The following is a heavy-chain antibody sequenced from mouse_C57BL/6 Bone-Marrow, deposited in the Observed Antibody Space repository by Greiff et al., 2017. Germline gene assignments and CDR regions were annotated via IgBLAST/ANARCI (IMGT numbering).Heavy chain of an antibody. CDR1: GYTFTSYW. J-gene: IGHJ4*01. CDR3: ARGGLYSNYYYAMDY. D-gene: IGHD2-5*01. CDR2: IYPGSGST. V-gene: IGHV1-55*01. Sequence: VQLQQPGAELVKPGASVKMSCKASGYTFTSYWITWVKQRPGQGLEWIGDIYPGSGSTNYNEKFKSKATLTVDTSSSTAYMQLSSLTSEDSAVYYCARGGLYSNYYYAMDYWGQGTSVTVAS.